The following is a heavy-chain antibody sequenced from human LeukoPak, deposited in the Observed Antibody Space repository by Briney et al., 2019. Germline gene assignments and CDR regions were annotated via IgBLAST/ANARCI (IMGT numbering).Heavy chain of an antibody. Sequence: SETLPLTCIVSVGSISSSSYYWGWIRQPPGKGLEWIGSIYYSGSTYYNPSLKSRVTISVDTSKNQFSLKLSSVTAADTAVYYCARHLPTKVYYYYYMDVWGKGTTVTVSS. CDR2: IYYSGST. CDR1: VGSISSSSYY. V-gene: IGHV4-39*01. CDR3: ARHLPTKVYYYYYMDV. D-gene: IGHD2-8*01. J-gene: IGHJ6*03.